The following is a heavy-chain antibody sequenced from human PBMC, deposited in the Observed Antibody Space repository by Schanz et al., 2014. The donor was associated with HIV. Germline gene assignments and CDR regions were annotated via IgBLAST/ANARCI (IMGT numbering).Heavy chain of an antibody. D-gene: IGHD3-16*01. CDR1: GFTFSSYA. Sequence: EVQLVESGGGLVQPGEFLRLSCAASGFTFSSYAMNWVRQAPGKGLEWVANIKEDGSEINYVDSVKGRFTISRDNAKNSLSLQMNSLRDEDTAVYYCARGLPTPAAFDIWGQGTMVTVSS. CDR2: IKEDGSEI. V-gene: IGHV3-7*01. CDR3: ARGLPTPAAFDI. J-gene: IGHJ3*02.